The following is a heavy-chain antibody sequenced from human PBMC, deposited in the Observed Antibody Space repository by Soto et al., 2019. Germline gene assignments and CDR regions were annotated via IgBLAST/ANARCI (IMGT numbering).Heavy chain of an antibody. Sequence: GGSLRLSCAASGFTFSSYAMNWVRQAPGKGLEWVSTITGSGGTTYYADSVKGRFIISRDNSKHTLYLQMNSLRTEDTAIFYCARGLRGYSGYYFDYWGQGTLVTVSS. CDR1: GFTFSSYA. CDR3: ARGLRGYSGYYFDY. D-gene: IGHD5-12*01. J-gene: IGHJ4*02. CDR2: ITGSGGTT. V-gene: IGHV3-23*01.